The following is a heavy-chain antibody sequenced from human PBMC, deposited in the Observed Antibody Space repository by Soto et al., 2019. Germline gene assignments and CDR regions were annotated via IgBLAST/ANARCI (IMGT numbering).Heavy chain of an antibody. CDR1: GFTFSSYS. D-gene: IGHD6-19*01. V-gene: IGHV3-7*03. CDR3: ASGSGWGES. CDR2: IKQDGSEK. Sequence: GRSLRLSCAASGFTFSSYSMTWVRQAPGKGLEWVANIKQDGSEKYYADSVKGRFTISRDNTKKSLYLQMNSLRTQDTAVYYCASGSGWGESWRQGSLGTVSS. J-gene: IGHJ4*02.